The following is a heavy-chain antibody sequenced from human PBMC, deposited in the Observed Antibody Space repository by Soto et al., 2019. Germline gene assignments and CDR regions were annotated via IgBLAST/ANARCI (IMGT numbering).Heavy chain of an antibody. CDR3: TRAESPAVAYFFDS. CDR1: GFTFGKYA. CDR2: IRNQTYGGTT. Sequence: GGSLRLSCTASGFTFGKYAINWVRQAPGKGLEWVGLIRNQTYGGTTQVAASMKGRFTLSRDDFNSIAYLQMNSLKTEDSAVYYCTRAESPAVAYFFDSWGQGTLVTVSS. D-gene: IGHD2-15*01. J-gene: IGHJ4*02. V-gene: IGHV3-49*04.